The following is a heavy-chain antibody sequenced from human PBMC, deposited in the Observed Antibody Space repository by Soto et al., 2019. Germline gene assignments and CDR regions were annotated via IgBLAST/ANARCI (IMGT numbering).Heavy chain of an antibody. V-gene: IGHV1-8*01. J-gene: IGHJ5*02. CDR2: MNPNSGNT. CDR1: GYTFTSYD. D-gene: IGHD6-13*01. Sequence: QVQLVQSGAEVKKPGASVKVSCKASGYTFTSYDINWGRQATGQGLEWMGWMNPNSGNTGYAQKFQGRVTMTRNTSIGTAYMELSSLRSEDTAVYYCASIAAADHGGFWFDPWGQGTLVTVSS. CDR3: ASIAAADHGGFWFDP.